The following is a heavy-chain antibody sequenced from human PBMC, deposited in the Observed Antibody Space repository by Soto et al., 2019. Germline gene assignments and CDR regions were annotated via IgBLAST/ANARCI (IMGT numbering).Heavy chain of an antibody. V-gene: IGHV1-69*02. Sequence: VASVKVSCKASGGTFSSYTISWVRQAPGQGLEWMGRIIPILGIANYAQKFQGRVTITADKSTSTAYMELSSPRSEDTAVYYCATGSRWLQFSYYYYGMDVWGQGTTVTVSS. J-gene: IGHJ6*02. CDR2: IIPILGIA. D-gene: IGHD5-12*01. CDR3: ATGSRWLQFSYYYYGMDV. CDR1: GGTFSSYT.